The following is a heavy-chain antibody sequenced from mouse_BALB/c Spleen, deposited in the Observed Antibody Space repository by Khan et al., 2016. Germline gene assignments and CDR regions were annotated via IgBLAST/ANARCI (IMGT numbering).Heavy chain of an antibody. CDR2: ISIYFGDA. D-gene: IGHD1-2*01. CDR1: GYTFTDYS. V-gene: IGHV1S137*01. CDR3: ARVHYYCSYYTMDY. Sequence: QVQLQQSGAELVRPGVSVKISCKGSGYTFTDYSIHWVKQSHAKSLEWIGVISIYFGDATYNQTFKGKATMTVDKSSSTAYMELVRLTSEDSAIYYCARVHYYCSYYTMDYWGQGTSFTVSS. J-gene: IGHJ4*01.